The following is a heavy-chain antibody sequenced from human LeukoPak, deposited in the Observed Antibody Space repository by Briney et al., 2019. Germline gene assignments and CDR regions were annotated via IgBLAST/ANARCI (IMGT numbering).Heavy chain of an antibody. J-gene: IGHJ4*02. CDR3: TTPLFPVAGAEVDY. CDR1: GFTVSSNY. Sequence: GGSLRLSCAASGFTVSSNYMSWVRQAPGKGLEWVSVIYNGGSTYYADSVKGRFTISRDNSKNTLYLQMNSLRAEDTAVYYCTTPLFPVAGAEVDYWGQGTLVTVSS. D-gene: IGHD6-19*01. V-gene: IGHV3-53*01. CDR2: IYNGGST.